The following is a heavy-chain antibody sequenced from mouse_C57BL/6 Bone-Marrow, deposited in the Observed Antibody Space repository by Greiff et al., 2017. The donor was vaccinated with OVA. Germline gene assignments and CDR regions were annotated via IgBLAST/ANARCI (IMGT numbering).Heavy chain of an antibody. CDR1: GFTFSSYG. CDR3: ARHDGVMDY. CDR2: ISSGGSYT. Sequence: DVQLQESGGDLVKPGGSLKLSCAASGFTFSSYGMSWVRQTPDKRLEWVATISSGGSYTYYPDSVKGRFTISRDNAKNTLYLQMSSLKSEDTAMYYCARHDGVMDYWGQGTSVTVSS. J-gene: IGHJ4*01. V-gene: IGHV5-6*01.